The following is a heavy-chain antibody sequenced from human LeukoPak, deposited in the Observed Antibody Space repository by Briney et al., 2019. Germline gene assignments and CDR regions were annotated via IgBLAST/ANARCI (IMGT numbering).Heavy chain of an antibody. J-gene: IGHJ5*02. D-gene: IGHD1-1*01. V-gene: IGHV1-18*01. CDR2: ISAYNGNT. CDR3: ARDSKVEPPLWNWFDP. Sequence: ASVKVSYKASGYTFTSYGISWVRQTPGQGLEWMGWISAYNGNTNYAQKLQGRVTMTTDTSTSTAYMELRSLRSDDTAVYYCARDSKVEPPLWNWFDPWGQGTLVTVS. CDR1: GYTFTSYG.